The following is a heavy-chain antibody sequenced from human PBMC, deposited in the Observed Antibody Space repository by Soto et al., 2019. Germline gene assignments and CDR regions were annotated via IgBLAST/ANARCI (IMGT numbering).Heavy chain of an antibody. V-gene: IGHV4-59*08. J-gene: IGHJ3*02. CDR1: GGSISSYY. CDR2: IYYSGST. Sequence: QVQLQESGPGLVKPSETLSLTCTVSGGSISSYYWSWIRQPPGKGLEWIGYIYYSGSTNYNPSLKRRATKAVDTSKNQCSRKLSSVTAADPDVYYCARHGGNTDDAFDIWVQGTMVTVSS. CDR3: ARHGGNTDDAFDI. D-gene: IGHD3-16*01.